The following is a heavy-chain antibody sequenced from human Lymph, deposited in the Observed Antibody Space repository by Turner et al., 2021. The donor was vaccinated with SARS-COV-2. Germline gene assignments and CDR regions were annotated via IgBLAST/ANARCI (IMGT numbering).Heavy chain of an antibody. CDR3: ARDALKKEVADTSDNWFDP. CDR1: GFTFSSSA. D-gene: IGHD6-19*01. J-gene: IGHJ5*02. Sequence: QAQLVESGRGVVQPGRSLRLLCAASGFTFSSSAMHWIRQAPGKGPEWVAVISYDGSSKFHADSVKGRFTISRDNSKNTLYLQMNSLRAEDTAVYYCARDALKKEVADTSDNWFDPWGQGTLVTVSS. V-gene: IGHV3-30-3*01. CDR2: ISYDGSSK.